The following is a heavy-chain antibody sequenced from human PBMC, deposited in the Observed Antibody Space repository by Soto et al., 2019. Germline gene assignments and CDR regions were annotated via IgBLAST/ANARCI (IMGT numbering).Heavy chain of an antibody. CDR2: ISSSSSYI. J-gene: IGHJ5*02. CDR1: GFTFSSYS. D-gene: IGHD3-10*01. V-gene: IGHV3-21*01. CDR3: ARGYYSWFDP. Sequence: PGGSLRLSCVVPGFTFSSYSMNWVRQAPGKGLEWVSSISSSSSYIYYADSVKGRFTISRDNAKNSLYLQMNSLRAEDTAVYYCARGYYSWFDPWGQGTLVTVSS.